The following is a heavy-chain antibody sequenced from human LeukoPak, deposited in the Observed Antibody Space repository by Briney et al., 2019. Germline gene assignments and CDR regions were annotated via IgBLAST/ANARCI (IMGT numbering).Heavy chain of an antibody. CDR3: AGHHPRNTVDF. Sequence: SETLSLTCTVSGGSISSYYWSWIRQPPGRGLEWIAYISDIGSTNYNPSLKSRVTISLDTSKDQFSLKLSSVTAADTAVYYCAGHHPRNTVDFWGQGTLVTVSS. D-gene: IGHD2-8*02. J-gene: IGHJ4*02. CDR1: GGSISSYY. V-gene: IGHV4-59*08. CDR2: ISDIGST.